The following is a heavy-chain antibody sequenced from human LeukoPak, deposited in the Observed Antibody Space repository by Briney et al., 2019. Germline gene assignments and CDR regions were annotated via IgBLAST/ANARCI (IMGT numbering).Heavy chain of an antibody. Sequence: GASVTVSCKASGFTFTNYAISWVRQAPGQGLEWLAWISVDNGNTNYIRNLQGRVTLTTDTSTSTAYMELRNLRSDDTAVYYCARDSWARAYDIDHWGQGTLVTVSS. V-gene: IGHV1-18*01. CDR2: ISVDNGNT. D-gene: IGHD5-12*01. J-gene: IGHJ5*02. CDR3: ARDSWARAYDIDH. CDR1: GFTFTNYA.